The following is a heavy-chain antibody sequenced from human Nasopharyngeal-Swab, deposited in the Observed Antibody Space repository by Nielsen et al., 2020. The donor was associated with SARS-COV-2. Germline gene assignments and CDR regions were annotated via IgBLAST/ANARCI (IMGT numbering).Heavy chain of an antibody. CDR2: IYYSGST. J-gene: IGHJ6*02. D-gene: IGHD3-3*01. V-gene: IGHV4-31*03. CDR1: GGSISSGGYY. CDR3: ARGTNYDFWSGYYHPYGMDV. Sequence: LRLSCTVSGGSISSGGYYWSWIRQHPGKGLEWIGYIYYSGSTYYNPSLKSRVTISVDTSKNQFPLKLSSVTAADTAVYYCARGTNYDFWSGYYHPYGMDVWGQGTTVTVS.